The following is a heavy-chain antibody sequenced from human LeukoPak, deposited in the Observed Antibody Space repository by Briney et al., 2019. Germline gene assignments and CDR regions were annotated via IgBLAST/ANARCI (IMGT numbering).Heavy chain of an antibody. CDR3: ARDDPYYDILTGYVY. J-gene: IGHJ4*02. D-gene: IGHD3-9*01. CDR2: ISSSSSYI. V-gene: IGHV3-21*01. CDR1: GFTFSSYS. Sequence: GGSLRLSCAASGFTFSSYSMNWVRQAPGKGLEWVPSISSSSSYIYYADSVKGRFTISRDNAKNSLYLQMNSLRAEDTAVYYCARDDPYYDILTGYVYWGQGTLVTVSS.